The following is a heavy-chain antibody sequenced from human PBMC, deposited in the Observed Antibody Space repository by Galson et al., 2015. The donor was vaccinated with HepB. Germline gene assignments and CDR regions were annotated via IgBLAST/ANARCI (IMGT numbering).Heavy chain of an antibody. CDR2: ISGSGDSK. V-gene: IGHV3-23*01. J-gene: IGHJ4*02. D-gene: IGHD5-24*01. Sequence: SLRLSCAVSGFNFNKSGMNWVRQAPGKGLGWVSGISGSGDSKWYVDSVKGRFTVSRDNSGNRLYLQMIGLRDDDTAIYYCVKDNGYFSSFFDYWGQGTPVTVSS. CDR1: GFNFNKSG. CDR3: VKDNGYFSSFFDY.